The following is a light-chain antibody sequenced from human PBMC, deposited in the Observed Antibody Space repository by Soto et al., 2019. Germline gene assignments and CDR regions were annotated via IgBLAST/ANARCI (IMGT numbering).Light chain of an antibody. CDR2: DAS. CDR3: QQRSNWPPT. V-gene: IGKV3-11*01. CDR1: QSVRSY. Sequence: EIVLTQSPATLSLSPWERATLSCRASQSVRSYLAWYQQKPGQAPRLLIYDASNRATGIPARFSGSGSGTDFTLTISSLEPEDFAVYYCQQRSNWPPTFGQGTRLEIK. J-gene: IGKJ5*01.